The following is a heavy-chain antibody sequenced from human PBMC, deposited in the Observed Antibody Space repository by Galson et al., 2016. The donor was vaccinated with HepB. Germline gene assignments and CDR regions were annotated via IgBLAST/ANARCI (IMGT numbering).Heavy chain of an antibody. CDR3: ASAPAATESDY. V-gene: IGHV3-7*01. CDR1: GFTFSGYW. D-gene: IGHD6-25*01. Sequence: SLRLSCAASGFTFSGYWMTWVRQAPGKRLEWVANIKQDGSEKNYVDSVKGRFTISRDNAKNLVYLQMNSLRAEDTAMYYCASAPAATESDYWGQGTLVTVSP. J-gene: IGHJ4*02. CDR2: IKQDGSEK.